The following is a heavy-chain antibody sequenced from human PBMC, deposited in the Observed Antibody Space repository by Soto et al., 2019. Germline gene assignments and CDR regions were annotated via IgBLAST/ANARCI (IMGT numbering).Heavy chain of an antibody. CDR3: TRGTSCKTDNCHRIWHFTL. Sequence: QPEGSLRLSCKASGFALSENDMHWVRQRPGSGPEWISGIGTVGDSYYLDSVRGRFTIFRENATNSLHLRMSDLRAADTAVYYCTRGTSCKTDNCHRIWHFTLWGRGALVTVSS. V-gene: IGHV3-13*04. J-gene: IGHJ2*01. CDR1: GFALSEND. CDR2: IGTVGDS. D-gene: IGHD1-1*01.